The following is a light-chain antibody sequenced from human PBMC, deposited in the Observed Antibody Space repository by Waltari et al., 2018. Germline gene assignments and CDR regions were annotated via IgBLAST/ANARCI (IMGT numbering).Light chain of an antibody. CDR2: AAS. J-gene: IGKJ5*01. CDR3: QKYNSAPRIT. Sequence: MTQSPSSLSASVGDRVTITCRASQGISNYLAWYQQKPGKVPKLLIYAASTLQSGVPSRFSGSGSGTDFTLTISSLQPEDVATYYCQKYNSAPRITFGQGTRLEIK. V-gene: IGKV1-27*01. CDR1: QGISNY.